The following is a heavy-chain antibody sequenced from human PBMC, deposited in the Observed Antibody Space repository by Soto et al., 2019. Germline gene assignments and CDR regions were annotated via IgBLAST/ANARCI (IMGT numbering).Heavy chain of an antibody. J-gene: IGHJ5*02. CDR3: ARGYSSSWYNWFDP. V-gene: IGHV4-34*01. CDR1: GGSFSGYY. Sequence: PSETLSLTCAVYGGSFSGYYWSWIRQPPGKGLEWIGEINHSGSTNYNPSLKSRVTISVDTSKNQFSLKLSSVTAADTAVYYCARGYSSSWYNWFDPCGKGTLGTVST. D-gene: IGHD6-13*01. CDR2: INHSGST.